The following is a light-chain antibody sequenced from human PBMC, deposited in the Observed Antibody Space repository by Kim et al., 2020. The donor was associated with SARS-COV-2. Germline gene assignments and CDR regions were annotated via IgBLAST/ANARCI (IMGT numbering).Light chain of an antibody. Sequence: GSPGERATRACRASRGVGGDSAWCTQKPGPAPRLLISGASTRATGIPARFSGSGCGTEFTLTISGLQSEDFAVYYCQKYNNWPLTFGGGTKVDIK. CDR2: GAS. CDR1: RGVGGD. J-gene: IGKJ4*01. V-gene: IGKV3-15*01. CDR3: QKYNNWPLT.